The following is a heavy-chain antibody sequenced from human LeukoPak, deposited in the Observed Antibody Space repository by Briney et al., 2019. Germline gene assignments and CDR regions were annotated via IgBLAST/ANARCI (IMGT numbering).Heavy chain of an antibody. CDR1: GFTFSSYG. V-gene: IGHV3-33*01. CDR2: IRYDGSNK. CDR3: AREYPPRYYYDSSGYLDY. Sequence: GRSLRLSCAASGFTFSSYGMHWVRQAPAKGLEWGAVIRYDGSNKYYADSVKGRFTISRDNSKNTLYLQMNSLRAEDTAVYYCAREYPPRYYYDSSGYLDYWGQGTLVTVSS. D-gene: IGHD3-22*01. J-gene: IGHJ4*02.